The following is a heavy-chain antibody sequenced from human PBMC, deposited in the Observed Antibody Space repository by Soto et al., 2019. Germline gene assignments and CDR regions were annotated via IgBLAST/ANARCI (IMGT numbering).Heavy chain of an antibody. V-gene: IGHV1-2*02. CDR1: GYTFTGYY. D-gene: IGHD6-25*01. Sequence: ASVKVSCKASGYTFTGYYMHWVRQAPGQGLEWMGWINPNSGGTNYAQKFQGRVTMTRDTSISTAYMELSRLRSDDMAVYYCARAGQRGRDAFDIWGQGTMVTVSS. CDR2: INPNSGGT. J-gene: IGHJ3*02. CDR3: ARAGQRGRDAFDI.